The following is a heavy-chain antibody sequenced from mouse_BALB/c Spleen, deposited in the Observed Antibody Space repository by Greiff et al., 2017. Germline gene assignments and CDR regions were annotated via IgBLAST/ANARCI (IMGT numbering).Heavy chain of an antibody. CDR2: IWGGGST. V-gene: IGHV2-9*02. CDR1: GFSLTRCG. J-gene: IGHJ2*01. Sequence: VKLMESGPGLVAPSQSLSITRTVSGFSLTRCGVHGVRPPPGKGLELLGGIWGGGSTNYNSALMSRLSISKDNSKSQVFLKMNSLQTDDTAMYYCARDWDYYYGPGYGNYFDYWGQGTTLTVSS. CDR3: ARDWDYYYGPGYGNYFDY. D-gene: IGHD1-1*01.